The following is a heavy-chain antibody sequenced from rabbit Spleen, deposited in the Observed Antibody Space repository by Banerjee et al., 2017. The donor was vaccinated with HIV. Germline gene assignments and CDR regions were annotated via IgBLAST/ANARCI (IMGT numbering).Heavy chain of an antibody. CDR2: IYGDRSGST. Sequence: QEQLEESGGDLVKPGASLTLTCTVSGFSFSSSYYMCWVRQAPGKGLECIACIYGDRSGSTYYANWAKGRFTISRTSSTTVTLEMTSLTAADTATYFCARGSAAMTMVITGFYLNLWGQGTLVTVS. V-gene: IGHV1S45*01. CDR3: ARGSAAMTMVITGFYLNL. J-gene: IGHJ6*01. CDR1: GFSFSSSYY. D-gene: IGHD2-1*01.